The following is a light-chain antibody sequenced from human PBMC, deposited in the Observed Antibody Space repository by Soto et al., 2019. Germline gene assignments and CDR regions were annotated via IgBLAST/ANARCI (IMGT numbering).Light chain of an antibody. CDR3: CSYAGSSSVV. CDR2: EGS. V-gene: IGLV2-23*01. CDR1: SSDVGSYNL. Sequence: QSALTQPASMSGSPGQSITISCTGTSSDVGSYNLVSWYQQHPGKAPKLMIYEGSKWPSGVSNRFSGSKSGNTASLTISGLQAVDEADYYCCSYAGSSSVVFGGGTKLTVL. J-gene: IGLJ2*01.